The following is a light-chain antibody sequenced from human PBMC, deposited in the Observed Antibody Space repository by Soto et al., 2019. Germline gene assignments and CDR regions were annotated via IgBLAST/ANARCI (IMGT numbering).Light chain of an antibody. J-gene: IGKJ1*01. CDR1: QSVSSNN. V-gene: IGKV3-20*01. CDR3: HHYDSSVWT. Sequence: EIVLTQSPGTLSLSPGERVTLSCRASQSVSSNNLDWYQQKPGQSPRLLIYAASSRATGIPDRFSGSGSGTDFILTISRLEPEDFAVYYCHHYDSSVWTLGQGTKVEIK. CDR2: AAS.